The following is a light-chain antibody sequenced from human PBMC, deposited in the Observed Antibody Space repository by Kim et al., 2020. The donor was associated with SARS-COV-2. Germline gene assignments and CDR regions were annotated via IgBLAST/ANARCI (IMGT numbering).Light chain of an antibody. CDR3: SSYADTNFFR. Sequence: GQSVTISCTGTSRDVGFYNYVSWYQHHPGKAPQLLIYEVSQRPSGVPDRFSGSKSGNTASLTVSGLQAEDEADYYCSSYADTNFFRFGTGTKVTVL. CDR1: SRDVGFYNY. CDR2: EVS. J-gene: IGLJ1*01. V-gene: IGLV2-8*01.